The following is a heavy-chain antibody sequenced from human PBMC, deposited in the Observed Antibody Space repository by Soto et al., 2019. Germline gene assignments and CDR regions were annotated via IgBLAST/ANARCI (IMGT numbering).Heavy chain of an antibody. V-gene: IGHV3-7*01. CDR1: GFTFSTYR. CDR3: VCGGNFFIY. CDR2: MDQDGSER. J-gene: IGHJ4*02. Sequence: EVQVVESGGGLVQPGGSLRLSCAASGFTFSTYRMTWVRQPPGKGLEWVANMDQDGSERYYVDSVRGRFTVSRDNAKNSLYLQMNSLRAEDTAVYYCVCGGNFFIYWGQGTLVTVSP. D-gene: IGHD3-16*01.